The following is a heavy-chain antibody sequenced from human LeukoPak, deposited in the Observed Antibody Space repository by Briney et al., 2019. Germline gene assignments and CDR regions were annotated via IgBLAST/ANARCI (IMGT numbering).Heavy chain of an antibody. CDR1: GFTISDYG. CDR2: SRSGGANN. J-gene: IGHJ3*01. V-gene: IGHV3-23*01. Sequence: PGGSLRLSCAASGFTISDYGLVWVRQAPGKGLEWVSGSRSGGANNFYADAVKGSFTISRDNSKNTLYLQMNSLRDDDTAVYYCGRDPNGDYLGAFEFWGHGTTVIVSS. CDR3: GRDPNGDYLGAFEF. D-gene: IGHD4-17*01.